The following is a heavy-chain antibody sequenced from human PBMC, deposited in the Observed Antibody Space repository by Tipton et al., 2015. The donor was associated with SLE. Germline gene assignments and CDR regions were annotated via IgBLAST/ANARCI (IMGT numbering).Heavy chain of an antibody. J-gene: IGHJ3*02. CDR1: GGSISSSSYY. V-gene: IGHV4-39*07. CDR2: IYYSGST. Sequence: LRLSCTVSGGSISSSSYYWGWIRQPPGKGLEWIGSIYYSGSTYYNPSLKSRVTISVDTSKNQFSLKLTSVTAADTAVYYCAREVDAFDIWGQGTMVTVSS. CDR3: AREVDAFDI.